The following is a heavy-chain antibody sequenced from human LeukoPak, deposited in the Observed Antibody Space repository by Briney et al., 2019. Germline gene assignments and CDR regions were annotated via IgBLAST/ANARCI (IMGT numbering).Heavy chain of an antibody. J-gene: IGHJ4*02. CDR2: IWYDGSNK. D-gene: IGHD6-19*01. Sequence: GGSLRLSCAASGFTFSGYGMHWVRQAPGKGLEWVAVIWYDGSNKYYADSVKGRFTISRDNSKNTLYLQMNSLRAEDTAVYYCARDQVLGRIAVAGTFDYWGQGTLVTVSS. CDR1: GFTFSGYG. V-gene: IGHV3-33*01. CDR3: ARDQVLGRIAVAGTFDY.